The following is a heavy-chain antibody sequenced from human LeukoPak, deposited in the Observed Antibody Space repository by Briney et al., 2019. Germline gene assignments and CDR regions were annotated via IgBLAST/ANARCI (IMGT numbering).Heavy chain of an antibody. CDR3: AREGAGYY. CDR1: GGSINSGNYY. D-gene: IGHD1-26*01. V-gene: IGHV4-61*02. Sequence: PSETLSLTCTVSGGSINSGNYYWNWIRQPAGKGPEWIGRIYTNGGIMYNPSLKSRVAISMDTSKNQFSLDLNSVTAADTAMYYCAREGAGYYWGQGTLVTVSS. J-gene: IGHJ4*02. CDR2: IYTNGGI.